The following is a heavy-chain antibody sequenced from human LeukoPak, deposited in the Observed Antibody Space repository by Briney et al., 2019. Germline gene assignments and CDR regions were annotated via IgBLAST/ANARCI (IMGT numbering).Heavy chain of an antibody. J-gene: IGHJ4*02. V-gene: IGHV1-18*01. CDR3: ARAGGSHDYVWGSYHDY. Sequence: GASVRVSCKASGYTFTSYGISWVRQAPGQGLERMGWISAYNGNTNYAQKLQGRVTMTTDTSTSTAYMELRSLRSDDTAVYYCARAGGSHDYVWGSYHDYWGQGTLVTVSS. CDR2: ISAYNGNT. CDR1: GYTFTSYG. D-gene: IGHD3-16*01.